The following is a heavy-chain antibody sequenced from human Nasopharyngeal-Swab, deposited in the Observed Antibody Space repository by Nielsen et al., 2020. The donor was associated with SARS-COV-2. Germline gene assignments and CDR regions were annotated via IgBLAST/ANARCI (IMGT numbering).Heavy chain of an antibody. CDR1: GGSISSYY. D-gene: IGHD2-2*01. CDR2: IYYSGST. Sequence: GSLRLSCTVSGGSISSYYWSWIRQHPGKGLEWIGYIYYSGSTNYNPSLKSRVTISVDTSNNQFSLKLSSVTAADTAVYYCARGYCSSTSCYAARHFDYWGQGTLVTVSS. V-gene: IGHV4-59*01. CDR3: ARGYCSSTSCYAARHFDY. J-gene: IGHJ4*02.